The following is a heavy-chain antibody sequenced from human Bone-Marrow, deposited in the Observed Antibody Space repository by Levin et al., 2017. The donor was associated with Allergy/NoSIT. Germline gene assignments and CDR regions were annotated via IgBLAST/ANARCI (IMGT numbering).Heavy chain of an antibody. CDR3: ARHVDSVYYRGSGGGMDV. CDR2: IFTGGST. V-gene: IGHV3-53*01. J-gene: IGHJ6*02. CDR1: GFTVSSYY. D-gene: IGHD5/OR15-5a*01. Sequence: GGSLRLSCAASGFTVSSYYMSWVRQAPGKGLEWVSVIFTGGSTYYAVSVKGRFTISRDNSKNTLYLQMKSLRAEDTAVYFCARHVDSVYYRGSGGGMDVWGQGTTVTVSS.